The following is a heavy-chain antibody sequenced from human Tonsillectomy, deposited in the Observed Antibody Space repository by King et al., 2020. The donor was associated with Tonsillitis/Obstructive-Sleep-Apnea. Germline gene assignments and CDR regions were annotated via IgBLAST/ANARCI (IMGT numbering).Heavy chain of an antibody. CDR1: GFTFSNAW. V-gene: IGHV3-15*01. Sequence: QLVQSGGGLVKPGGSLRLSCAASGFTFSNAWMSWVRQAPGKGLEWVGRIKSKTDGGTTDYAAPVKGKFTISRDDSKNTLDLQMNSLKTEDTAVYYCTTDSPYYYYYYYMDVWGKGTTVTVSS. J-gene: IGHJ6*03. CDR3: TTDSPYYYYYYYMDV. CDR2: IKSKTDGGTT.